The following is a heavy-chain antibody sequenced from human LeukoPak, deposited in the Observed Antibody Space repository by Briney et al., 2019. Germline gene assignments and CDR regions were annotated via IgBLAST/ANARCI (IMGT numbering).Heavy chain of an antibody. V-gene: IGHV3-11*01. Sequence: GGSLRLSCAASGFTFSDYYMSWIGQAPGKGLEWVSYISSSGSTIYYADSVKGRFTISRDSAKNSLYLQMNSLRAEDTAVYYCARDRLWGDSSGFFDYWGQGTLVTVSS. J-gene: IGHJ4*02. CDR2: ISSSGSTI. CDR1: GFTFSDYY. CDR3: ARDRLWGDSSGFFDY. D-gene: IGHD3-22*01.